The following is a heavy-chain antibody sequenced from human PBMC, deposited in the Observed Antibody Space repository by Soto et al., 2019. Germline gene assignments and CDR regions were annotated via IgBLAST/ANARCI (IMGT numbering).Heavy chain of an antibody. Sequence: ASVKVSCKASGYTFTSYGISWVRQAPGQGLEWMGWISAYNGNTNYAQKLQGRVTMTTDTSTSTAYMELRSLRSDDTAVYYCARDAPPYYDSSGDSDDWGQGTRVTVAS. V-gene: IGHV1-18*01. CDR1: GYTFTSYG. CDR3: ARDAPPYYDSSGDSDD. D-gene: IGHD3-22*01. CDR2: ISAYNGNT. J-gene: IGHJ4*02.